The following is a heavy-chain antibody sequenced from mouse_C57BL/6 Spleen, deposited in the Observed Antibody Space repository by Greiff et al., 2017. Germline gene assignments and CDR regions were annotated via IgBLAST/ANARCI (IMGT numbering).Heavy chain of an antibody. V-gene: IGHV1-62-2*01. CDR2: FYPGSGSI. D-gene: IGHD1-1*01. Sequence: VQGVESGAELVKPGASVKLSCKASGYTFTEYTIHWVKQRSGQGLEWIGWFYPGSGSIKYNEKFKDKATLTADKSSSTVYMELSRLTSEDSAVYFCARHGEGDYGSSYEYFDVWGTGTTVTVSS. CDR1: GYTFTEYT. CDR3: ARHGEGDYGSSYEYFDV. J-gene: IGHJ1*03.